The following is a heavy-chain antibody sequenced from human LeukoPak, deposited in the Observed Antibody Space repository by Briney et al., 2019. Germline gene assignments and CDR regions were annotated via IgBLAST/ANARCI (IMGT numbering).Heavy chain of an antibody. J-gene: IGHJ4*02. D-gene: IGHD7-27*01. CDR2: TFYRSKWYH. CDR3: ARDPSGPDYFDY. Sequence: SQTLSLTCAISGDSVSSNSAAWNWIRQSPSRGLEWLGRTFYRSKWYHDYAASVEGRIIINPDTSKNRFSLHLSSVPREDTAVYYCARDPSGPDYFDYWGQGTLVTVSS. CDR1: GDSVSSNSAA. V-gene: IGHV6-1*01.